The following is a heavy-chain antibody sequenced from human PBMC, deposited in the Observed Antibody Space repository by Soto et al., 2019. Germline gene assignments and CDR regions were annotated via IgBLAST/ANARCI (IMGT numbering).Heavy chain of an antibody. D-gene: IGHD2-2*01. V-gene: IGHV3-23*01. CDR1: GFTFINYA. J-gene: IGHJ2*01. CDR2: ISGGGDRA. CDR3: ARKVLGSTSRPDWWYFDL. Sequence: EVQLLGSGGGLVQPGGSLRLSCVGSGFTFINYAMNWVRQTPGKGLEWVSTISGGGDRAFDADTVKGRFTISRDNSKNTVNLHMNSLRADDTAVYYCARKVLGSTSRPDWWYFDLWGRGTLVTVSS.